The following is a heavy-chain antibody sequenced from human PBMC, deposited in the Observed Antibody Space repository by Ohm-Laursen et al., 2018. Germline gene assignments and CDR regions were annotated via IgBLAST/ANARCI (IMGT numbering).Heavy chain of an antibody. CDR2: ISRNSGSI. V-gene: IGHV3-9*01. D-gene: IGHD3-22*01. Sequence: SLRLSCTASGFTFDDYAMHWVRQAPGKGLEWVSGISRNSGSIGYADSVKGRFTISRDNAKNSLYLQMNSLRAEDTALYYCAKSGSSGYYWPRFDYWGQGTLVTVSS. CDR3: AKSGSSGYYWPRFDY. CDR1: GFTFDDYA. J-gene: IGHJ4*02.